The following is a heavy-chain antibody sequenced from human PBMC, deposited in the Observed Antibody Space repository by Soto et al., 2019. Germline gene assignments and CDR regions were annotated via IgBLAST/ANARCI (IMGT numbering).Heavy chain of an antibody. CDR2: ISAYNGNT. J-gene: IGHJ4*02. CDR1: GYTFTSYG. CDR3: ARLHSPYCSGGSCQGGDFDY. V-gene: IGHV1-18*01. Sequence: ASVKVSCKASGYTFTSYGISWVRQAPGQGLEWMGWISAYNGNTNYAQKLQGRVTMTTATARGKAYMELRSLRSDDTAVDYCARLHSPYCSGGSCQGGDFDYWGQGTLVTVSS. D-gene: IGHD2-15*01.